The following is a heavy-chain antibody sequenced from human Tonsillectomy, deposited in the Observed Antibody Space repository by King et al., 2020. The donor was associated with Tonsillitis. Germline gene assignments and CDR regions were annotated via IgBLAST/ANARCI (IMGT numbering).Heavy chain of an antibody. CDR1: VFSLSTDGMR. D-gene: IGHD3-3*01. J-gene: IGHJ3*02. CDR2: IGWDDDE. V-gene: IGHV2-70*04. CDR3: ARHKIQRYYDFWSGYDAFDI. Sequence: TLKESGPALVKPTQTLTLTCTFSVFSLSTDGMRVSWIRQPPGKALEWLARIGWDDDELYSTSLKTRLTIPNDTAKNQGEITMTNMDPVDTATYYCARHKIQRYYDFWSGYDAFDIWGQGTVVTVSS.